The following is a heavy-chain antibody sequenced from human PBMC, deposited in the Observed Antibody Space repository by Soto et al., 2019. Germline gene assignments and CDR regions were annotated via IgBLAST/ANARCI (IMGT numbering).Heavy chain of an antibody. CDR1: GFTSSSYD. Sequence: EVQLAESGGGLVQPGGSLRLSCAASGFTSSSYDMHWGSQATGKGLEWVSAIGTAGDTYYPGSGKRRFTICSENAKNSLYLQRSRLRAEDTAVYYCARRSSDYCGRGTPV. J-gene: IGHJ4*02. CDR2: IGTAGDT. V-gene: IGHV3-13*01. CDR3: ARRSSDY.